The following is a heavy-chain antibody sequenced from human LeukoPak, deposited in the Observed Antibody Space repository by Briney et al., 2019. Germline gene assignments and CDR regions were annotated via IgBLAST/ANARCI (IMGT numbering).Heavy chain of an antibody. J-gene: IGHJ4*02. CDR3: AGTYYDFWSGYY. Sequence: SETLSLTCTVSGGSISTYYWNWIRQPAGKGLEWIGRIYTSGSTNYNPSLKSRVTMSVDTSNNQFSLKLSSVTAADTAVYYCAGTYYDFWSGYYWGQGTLVTVSS. V-gene: IGHV4-4*07. CDR2: IYTSGST. D-gene: IGHD3-3*01. CDR1: GGSISTYY.